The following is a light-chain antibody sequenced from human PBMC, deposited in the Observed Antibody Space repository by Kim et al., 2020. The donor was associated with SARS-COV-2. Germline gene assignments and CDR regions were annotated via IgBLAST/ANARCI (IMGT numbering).Light chain of an antibody. V-gene: IGKV4-1*01. Sequence: RATLNCKSSQTVLYTSNNKNYVAWYQQKPGQAPKLLIYWASIRESGVSDRFSGSGSETDFTLTISSLQAEDVAVYYCQQYYSTPPSFGQGTKLEI. J-gene: IGKJ2*03. CDR2: WAS. CDR3: QQYYSTPPS. CDR1: QTVLYTSNNKNY.